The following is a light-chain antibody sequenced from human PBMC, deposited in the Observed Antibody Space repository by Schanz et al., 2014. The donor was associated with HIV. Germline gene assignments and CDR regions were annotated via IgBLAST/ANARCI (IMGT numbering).Light chain of an antibody. Sequence: FMLTQPPSVSESPGKTVAIPCTRSSGSIASDSVQGYRHRPGSAPTVVIYGNDQRASGVPDRFSGSKSGNTASLTVSGLQVDDEADYYCSSSAGSDNLVFGGGTQLTVL. CDR3: SSSAGSDNLV. CDR1: SGSIASDS. V-gene: IGLV6-57*04. CDR2: GND. J-gene: IGLJ2*01.